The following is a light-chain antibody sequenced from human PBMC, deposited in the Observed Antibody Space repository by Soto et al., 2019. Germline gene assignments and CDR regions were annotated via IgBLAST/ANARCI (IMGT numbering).Light chain of an antibody. CDR2: DAS. CDR3: QQYNSYSGM. V-gene: IGKV1-5*01. CDR1: QTIGSW. Sequence: DIQRTQSPSTLSASVVYRVTVTCRASQTIGSWLAWYQQKQGRAPKLLIFDASSLESGVPSRFSGNGYGTEFNLTISGLQTDDFASYYCQQYNSYSGMFGQGTKVDIK. J-gene: IGKJ1*01.